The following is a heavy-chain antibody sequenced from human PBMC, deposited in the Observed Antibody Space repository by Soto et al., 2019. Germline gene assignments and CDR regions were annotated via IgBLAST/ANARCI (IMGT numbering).Heavy chain of an antibody. CDR2: INPDGSAT. CDR1: GFTFSSYW. CDR3: GRGGSDSPMAPGY. J-gene: IGHJ4*02. V-gene: IGHV3-74*01. D-gene: IGHD5-18*01. Sequence: PGGSLRLSCAASGFTFSSYWMHLVRQAPGKGLVWVSRINPDGSATNYADSVKGRFTISRDNAKNTLYLQMNSLRAEDTAVFYCGRGGSDSPMAPGYWGQGTLGTVSS.